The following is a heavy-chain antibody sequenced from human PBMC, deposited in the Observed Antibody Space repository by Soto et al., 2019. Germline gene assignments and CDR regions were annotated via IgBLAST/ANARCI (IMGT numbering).Heavy chain of an antibody. CDR1: GGSISRGNYY. V-gene: IGHV4-39*01. J-gene: IGHJ4*02. CDR2: NYHRGNT. CDR3: ARHDPWGPLDY. D-gene: IGHD3-16*01. Sequence: QLQLQESGPGLVKPSATLSLTCTVSGGSISRGNYYCRWIRQPPGRGLEFIGSNYHRGNTFYNPSLKSRVTISVDTSRNQFSLKLTSLTAADTAVYYCARHDPWGPLDYWGQGTLVTVSS.